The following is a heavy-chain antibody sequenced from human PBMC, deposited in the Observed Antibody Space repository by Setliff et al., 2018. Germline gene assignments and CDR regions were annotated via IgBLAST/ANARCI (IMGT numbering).Heavy chain of an antibody. CDR1: GYTFTNYA. CDR3: ARGSRFGTIVYRGDYYMDV. J-gene: IGHJ6*03. Sequence: GASVKVSCKASGYTFTNYAMTWMRQAPGQGLEYMGWINTNTGNPIYAQGFTGRFVFSLDTPVSTAYLQISSLKSEDSAVYYCARGSRFGTIVYRGDYYMDVWGKGTTVTSP. D-gene: IGHD3-10*01. CDR2: INTNTGNP. V-gene: IGHV7-4-1*02.